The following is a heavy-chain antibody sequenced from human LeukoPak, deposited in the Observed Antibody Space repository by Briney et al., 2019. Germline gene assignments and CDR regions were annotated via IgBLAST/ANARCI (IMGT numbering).Heavy chain of an antibody. J-gene: IGHJ4*02. CDR1: GFTVSSNY. V-gene: IGHV3-11*01. Sequence: GGSLRLSCAASGFTVSSNYMSWVRQAPGKGLEWISYISTSGSTVYYADSVKGRFTISRDNAKNSLYLQMNSLRADDTAVYYCARGRDYGDYAPYFDHWGQGTLVTVSS. CDR3: ARGRDYGDYAPYFDH. CDR2: ISTSGSTV. D-gene: IGHD4-17*01.